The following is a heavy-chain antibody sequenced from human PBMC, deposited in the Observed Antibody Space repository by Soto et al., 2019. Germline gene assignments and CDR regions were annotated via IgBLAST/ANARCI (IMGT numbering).Heavy chain of an antibody. D-gene: IGHD6-13*01. CDR2: INPNSGGT. Sequence: ASVEVSCKASGYTFTGYYIHWVRQAPGQGLEGMGWINPNSGGTNYAQKFQGRVTMTRDTSISTAYMELSRLRSDDTAVYYRARGYIGDCFAPWGQGTLLTVSS. CDR1: GYTFTGYY. CDR3: ARGYIGDCFAP. J-gene: IGHJ5*02. V-gene: IGHV1-2*02.